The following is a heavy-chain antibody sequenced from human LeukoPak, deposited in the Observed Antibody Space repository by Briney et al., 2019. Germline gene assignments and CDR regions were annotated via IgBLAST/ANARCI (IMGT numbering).Heavy chain of an antibody. V-gene: IGHV1-2*02. CDR1: GYTFTGYY. CDR2: INPNSGGT. J-gene: IGHJ4*02. CDR3: ARDSSSGWYGTSLFDY. D-gene: IGHD6-19*01. Sequence: ASVKVSCKASGYTFTGYYMHWVRQAPGQGLEWMGWINPNSGGTNYAQKLQGRVTMTRDTSISTAYMELSRLRSDDTAVYYCARDSSSGWYGTSLFDYWGQGTLVTVSS.